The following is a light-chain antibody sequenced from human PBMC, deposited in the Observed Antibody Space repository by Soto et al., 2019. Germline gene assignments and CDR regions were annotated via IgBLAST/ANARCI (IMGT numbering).Light chain of an antibody. J-gene: IGKJ1*01. CDR3: QQYNIYWT. CDR1: QAISNY. Sequence: IQMTQSPSSLSAYVGDRVTITCRASQAISNYLAWYQQKPGKAPKLLIYDASSLETGVPSRFSGNGSGTEFTLTISSLQSDDFAIYYCQQYNIYWTFGQGTKVAIK. CDR2: DAS. V-gene: IGKV1-5*01.